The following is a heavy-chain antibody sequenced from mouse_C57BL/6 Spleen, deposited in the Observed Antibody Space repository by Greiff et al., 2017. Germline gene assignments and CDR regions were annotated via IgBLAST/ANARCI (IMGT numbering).Heavy chain of an antibody. J-gene: IGHJ2*01. CDR2: ISNKANGYTT. Sequence: EVKVVESGGGLVQPGGSLSLSCAASGFTFTDYYMSWVRQPPGKALEWLGFISNKANGYTTEYSASVKGRLTISRDNSTSFLHLQRNALIAEDSATYYCTGYYYGSSYRDYWGQGTTLTVSS. D-gene: IGHD1-1*01. CDR1: GFTFTDYY. CDR3: TGYYYGSSYRDY. V-gene: IGHV7-3*01.